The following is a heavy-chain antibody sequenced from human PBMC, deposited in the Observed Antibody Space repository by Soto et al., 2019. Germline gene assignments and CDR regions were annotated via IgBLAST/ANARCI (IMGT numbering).Heavy chain of an antibody. CDR1: GFTFSSYG. V-gene: IGHV3-33*01. CDR3: ARFLLYSGYDPPDY. Sequence: GGSLRLSCAASGFTFSSYGMHWVRQAPGKGLEWVAVIWYDGSNKYYADSVKGRFTISRDNSKNTLYLQMNSLRAEDTAVYYCARFLLYSGYDPPDYWGQGTLVTVSS. J-gene: IGHJ4*02. D-gene: IGHD5-12*01. CDR2: IWYDGSNK.